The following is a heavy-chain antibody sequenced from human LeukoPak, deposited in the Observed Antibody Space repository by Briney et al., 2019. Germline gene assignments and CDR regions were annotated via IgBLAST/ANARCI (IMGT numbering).Heavy chain of an antibody. CDR2: IRYDGSNK. CDR3: ATGSSSGWYGLLDY. V-gene: IGHV3-30*02. CDR1: GFTFSSYG. Sequence: PGGSLRLSCAASGFTFSSYGMHWVRQAPGKGLQWVTFIRYDGSNKHYVDSVKGRFTISRDNSKNTLYLQMNSLRAEDTAVYYCATGSSSGWYGLLDYWGQGTLVTVSS. J-gene: IGHJ4*02. D-gene: IGHD6-19*01.